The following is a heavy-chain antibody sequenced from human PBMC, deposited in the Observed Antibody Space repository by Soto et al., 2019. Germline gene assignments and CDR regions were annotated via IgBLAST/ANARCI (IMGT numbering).Heavy chain of an antibody. CDR3: AKTIAARPYYFDY. J-gene: IGHJ4*02. V-gene: IGHV3-30*18. CDR2: ISYDGSNK. D-gene: IGHD6-6*01. CDR1: GFTFSSYG. Sequence: GGSLRLSCAASGFTFSSYGVHWVRQALGKGLEWVAVISYDGSNKYYADSVKGRFTISRDNSKNTLYLQMNSLRAEDTAVYYCAKTIAARPYYFDYWGQGTLVTVSS.